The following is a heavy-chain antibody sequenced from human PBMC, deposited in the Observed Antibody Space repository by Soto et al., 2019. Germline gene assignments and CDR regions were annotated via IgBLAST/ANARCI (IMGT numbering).Heavy chain of an antibody. D-gene: IGHD1-20*01. CDR3: ARDTSAVTGTTGDFDY. CDR1: GFTFSSYA. Sequence: QVQLVESGGGVVQPRRSLRLSCAASGFTFSSYAMHWVRQAPGKGLEWVAVISYDGTNKNYADSVKGRFTISRDNSKKTLYLQMSSLRGEDTAVYYCARDTSAVTGTTGDFDYWGQGTLVTVSS. CDR2: ISYDGTNK. V-gene: IGHV3-30-3*01. J-gene: IGHJ4*02.